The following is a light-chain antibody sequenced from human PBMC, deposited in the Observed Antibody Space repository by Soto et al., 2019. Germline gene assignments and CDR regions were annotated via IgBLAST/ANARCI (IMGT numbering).Light chain of an antibody. J-gene: IGKJ5*01. Sequence: DIQMIQSPSSLSASVGDTVSITCQASQDINKFLNWYQQKPGKAPKLLIYDVSNLETGVPSRFSGSGSETHFTLTINSLQPEDIATYYCQQYDNYDITFGQGTRLEIK. CDR3: QQYDNYDIT. V-gene: IGKV1-33*01. CDR2: DVS. CDR1: QDINKF.